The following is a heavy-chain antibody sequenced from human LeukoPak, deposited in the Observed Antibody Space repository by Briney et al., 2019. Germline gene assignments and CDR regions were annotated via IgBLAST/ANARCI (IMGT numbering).Heavy chain of an antibody. CDR2: IYYTGST. Sequence: SETLSLTCTVSGGPISSHFWSWVRQPPGKGLEWIGSIYYTGSTNYNPSLKSRITMSVDTSKNQFSLKLNSVTAADTAVYYCARSYNSGSYYPYYFDYWGQGTLVTVSP. CDR3: ARSYNSGSYYPYYFDY. V-gene: IGHV4-59*11. D-gene: IGHD3-10*01. J-gene: IGHJ4*02. CDR1: GGPISSHF.